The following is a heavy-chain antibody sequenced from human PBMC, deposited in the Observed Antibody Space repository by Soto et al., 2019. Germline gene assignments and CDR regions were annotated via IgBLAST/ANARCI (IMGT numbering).Heavy chain of an antibody. CDR1: GFSVSRNY. D-gene: IGHD3-10*01. CDR3: ARVPGRL. V-gene: IGHV3-53*02. Sequence: QLVETGGGLIQPGTSLTFSCAASGFSVSRNYMTWVRQAPGKGLEWVSFVYSGGATFYADSVKGRFILSRDDSQNTMYLQMNNLRAEDTAVYYCARVPGRLWGRGTLVTVAS. CDR2: VYSGGAT. J-gene: IGHJ4*02.